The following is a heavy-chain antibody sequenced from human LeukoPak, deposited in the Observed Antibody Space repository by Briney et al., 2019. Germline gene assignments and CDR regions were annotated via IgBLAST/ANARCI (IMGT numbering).Heavy chain of an antibody. CDR2: IKQGGDEK. V-gene: IGHV3-7*01. J-gene: IGHJ4*02. CDR1: GFIFRNHW. Sequence: GGSLRLSCAASGFIFRNHWMSWVRQVPGRGLEWVAHIKQGGDEKHYVDSVEGRFTLSRDDSKNSLYLQMNSLRVDDSAVYYCARGPNYGDRVDYFDYWGQGTLVTVSS. D-gene: IGHD4-17*01. CDR3: ARGPNYGDRVDYFDY.